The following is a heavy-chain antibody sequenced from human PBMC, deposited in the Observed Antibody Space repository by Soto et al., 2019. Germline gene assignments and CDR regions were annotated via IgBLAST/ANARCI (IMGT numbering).Heavy chain of an antibody. V-gene: IGHV3-23*01. CDR1: GFSFRIYA. D-gene: IGHD1-26*01. J-gene: IGHJ4*02. Sequence: EVQLLESGGGLAQPGGSLRLSCAASGFSFRIYAMNWVRQAPGKGLKWVSVMIGDGTSWDYADSVRGRFTISRDNSKNTLYLQMNNLRTEDTAVYFCAKDLRPDGRYDLDSWGQGTLVTVSS. CDR3: AKDLRPDGRYDLDS. CDR2: MIGDGTSW.